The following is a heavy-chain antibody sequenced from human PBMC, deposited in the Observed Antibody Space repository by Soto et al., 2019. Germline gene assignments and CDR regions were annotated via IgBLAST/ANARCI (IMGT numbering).Heavy chain of an antibody. Sequence: EVQLVESGGGLIQPGGSLRLSCAASGFTVSSNYMSWVRQAPGKGLEWVSVIYSGGSTYYADSVKGRFTISRDNSKNTLYLQMNSLGAEDTAVYYCARGNTVTTQNWPYWGQGTLVTVSS. CDR2: IYSGGST. J-gene: IGHJ4*02. D-gene: IGHD4-4*01. CDR1: GFTVSSNY. V-gene: IGHV3-53*01. CDR3: ARGNTVTTQNWPY.